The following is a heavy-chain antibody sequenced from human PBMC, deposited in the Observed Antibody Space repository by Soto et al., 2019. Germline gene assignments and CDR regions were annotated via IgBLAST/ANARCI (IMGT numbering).Heavy chain of an antibody. CDR3: ARVAPSVGYYYDSSGYFDY. V-gene: IGHV4-4*02. Sequence: SETLSLTCAVSGGSISSSNWWSWVRQPPGKGLEWIGEIYHSGSTNYNPSLKSRVTISVDKSKNQFSLKLSSVTAADTAVYYCARVAPSVGYYYDSSGYFDYWGQGTLVTVSS. CDR2: IYHSGST. CDR1: GGSISSSNW. D-gene: IGHD3-22*01. J-gene: IGHJ4*02.